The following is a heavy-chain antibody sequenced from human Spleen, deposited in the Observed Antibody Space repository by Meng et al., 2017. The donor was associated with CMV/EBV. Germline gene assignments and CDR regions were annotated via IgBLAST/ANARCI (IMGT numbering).Heavy chain of an antibody. CDR1: GDSVSSNSAT. V-gene: IGHV6-1*01. CDR3: AREGVTLVRGVVYNYYGMDV. J-gene: IGHJ6*02. Sequence: SQTLSLTCAFSGDSVSSNSATWNWIRQSPSRGLEWLGRTYYKSKRYDDYAVSEKSRIIINPDTSKIQFSLQLKSVTPDDTAVSYCAREGVTLVRGVVYNYYGMDVWGHGTSVTVSS. CDR2: TYYKSKRYD. D-gene: IGHD3-10*01.